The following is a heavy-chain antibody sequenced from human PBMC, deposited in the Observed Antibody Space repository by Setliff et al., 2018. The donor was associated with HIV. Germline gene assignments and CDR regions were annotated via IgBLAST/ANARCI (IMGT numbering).Heavy chain of an antibody. J-gene: IGHJ5*02. CDR2: IYYSGST. D-gene: IGHD2-15*01. Sequence: SETLSLTCTVSGGSISSYYWSWIRQPPGKGLEWIGYIYYSGSTNYNPSPKSRVTISVDTSKKQFSLKLSSVTAADTAVYYCARGVVVAATRWFDPWCQGTLVTVSS. CDR1: GGSISSYY. V-gene: IGHV4-59*01. CDR3: ARGVVVAATRWFDP.